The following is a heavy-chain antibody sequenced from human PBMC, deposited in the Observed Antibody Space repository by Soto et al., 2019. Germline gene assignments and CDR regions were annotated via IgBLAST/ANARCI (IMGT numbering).Heavy chain of an antibody. CDR1: GFTFSSYA. CDR3: AALNYDFWSGHLN. D-gene: IGHD3-3*01. J-gene: IGHJ4*02. Sequence: PGGSLRLSCAASGFTFSSYAMSWVRQAPGKGLEWVSAISGSGGSTYYADSVKGRFTISRDNSKNTLYLQMNSLRAEDTAVYYCAALNYDFWSGHLNWGQGTLVTVSS. V-gene: IGHV3-23*01. CDR2: ISGSGGST.